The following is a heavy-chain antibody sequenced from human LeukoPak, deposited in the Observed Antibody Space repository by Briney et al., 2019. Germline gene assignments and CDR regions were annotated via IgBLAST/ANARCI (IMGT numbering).Heavy chain of an antibody. V-gene: IGHV3-23*01. Sequence: GGSLRLSCAASGFTFSSYAMSWVRQAPGKGLEWVSAISGSGGSTYYADSVKGRFTISRDNSKNTLYLQMNSLRAEDTAVYYCAKDGRQPGITSPRDYWGQGTLVTVSS. CDR2: ISGSGGST. CDR1: GFTFSSYA. CDR3: AKDGRQPGITSPRDY. D-gene: IGHD1-14*01. J-gene: IGHJ4*02.